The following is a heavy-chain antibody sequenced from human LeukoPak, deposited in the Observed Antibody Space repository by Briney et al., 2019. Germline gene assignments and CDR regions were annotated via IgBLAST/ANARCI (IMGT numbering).Heavy chain of an antibody. CDR3: ARDPTQRWLQPYYFDY. J-gene: IGHJ4*02. CDR1: GFTFSSYS. D-gene: IGHD5-24*01. V-gene: IGHV3-21*01. Sequence: GGSLRLSCAASGFTFSSYSMNWVRQAPGKGLECVSSISSSSSYIYYADSVKGRFTISRDNAKNSLYLQMNRLRAEDTAVYYCARDPTQRWLQPYYFDYWGQGTLVTVSS. CDR2: ISSSSSYI.